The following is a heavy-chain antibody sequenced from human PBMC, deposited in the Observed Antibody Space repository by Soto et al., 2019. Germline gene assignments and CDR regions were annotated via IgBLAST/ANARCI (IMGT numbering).Heavy chain of an antibody. CDR2: INHSGSA. D-gene: IGHD1-26*01. CDR1: GGSFSGYI. V-gene: IGHV4-34*01. Sequence: QVQLQQSGAGLLKPSETLSLTCDVYGGSFSGYIWTWIRQTPGKGLQWIGQINHSGSANYNPSLKSRVTMSVHPSNSQFSRELSSVTAADTAVYYCARGLITGSHYSGGWYYFDSWGQGTQVTVSS. CDR3: ARGLITGSHYSGGWYYFDS. J-gene: IGHJ4*02.